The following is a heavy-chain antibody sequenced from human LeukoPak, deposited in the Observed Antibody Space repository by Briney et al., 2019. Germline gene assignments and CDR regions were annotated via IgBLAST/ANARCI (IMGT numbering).Heavy chain of an antibody. J-gene: IGHJ4*02. CDR2: ISWNSGSI. CDR1: GFTFDDYA. D-gene: IGHD3-10*01. Sequence: GGSLRLSCAASGFTFDDYAMHWVRQAPGKGLEWVSGISWNSGSIGYADSVKGRFTISRDNAKNSLYLQMNSLRAEDTALYYCAKDIDGSGTIGYFDYWGQGTLVTVSS. CDR3: AKDIDGSGTIGYFDY. V-gene: IGHV3-9*01.